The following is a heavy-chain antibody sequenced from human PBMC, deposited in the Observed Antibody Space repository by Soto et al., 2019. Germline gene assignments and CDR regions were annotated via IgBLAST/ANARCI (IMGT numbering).Heavy chain of an antibody. D-gene: IGHD1-26*01. Sequence: ASVKVSCKASGYTFTSYDINWVRQATGQGLEWMGWMNPNSGNTGYARKFKGRVTMTRNTSISTAYMELSSLRSEDTAVYYCSRHWLSGSSYYWGQGTLVTVSS. CDR3: SRHWLSGSSYY. V-gene: IGHV1-8*01. J-gene: IGHJ4*02. CDR1: GYTFTSYD. CDR2: MNPNSGNT.